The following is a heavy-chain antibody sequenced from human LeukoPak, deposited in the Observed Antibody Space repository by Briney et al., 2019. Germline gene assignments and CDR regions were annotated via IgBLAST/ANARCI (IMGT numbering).Heavy chain of an antibody. J-gene: IGHJ6*02. D-gene: IGHD3-3*01. CDR3: ARDLYDPRKNYYYYGMDV. V-gene: IGHV3-30*04. CDR2: ISYDGSNK. CDR1: GFTLSSYS. Sequence: GGSLRLSCVASGFTLSSYSMNWVRQAPGKGLEWVAVISYDGSNKYYADSVKGRFTISRDNSKNTLYLQMNSLRAEDTAVYYCARDLYDPRKNYYYYGMDVWGQGTTVTVSS.